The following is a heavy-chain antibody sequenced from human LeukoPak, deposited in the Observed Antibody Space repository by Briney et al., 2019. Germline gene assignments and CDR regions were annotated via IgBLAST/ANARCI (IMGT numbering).Heavy chain of an antibody. Sequence: ESGGSLRLSCAASGLTFSSYAMSWVRQAPGKGLEWVSAITGGGSSTYYADSVKGRFTISRDNSKNTVYLQVISLTAEDTAVYYCAKDDAWLRFGEWSQGTLVTVSS. CDR2: ITGGGSST. J-gene: IGHJ4*02. V-gene: IGHV3-23*01. D-gene: IGHD3-10*01. CDR1: GLTFSSYA. CDR3: AKDDAWLRFGE.